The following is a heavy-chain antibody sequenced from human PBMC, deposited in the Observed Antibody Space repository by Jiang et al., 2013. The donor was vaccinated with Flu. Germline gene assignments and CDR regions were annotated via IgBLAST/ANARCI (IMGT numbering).Heavy chain of an antibody. CDR2: IIPILGIA. Sequence: GAEVKKPGSSVKVSCKASGGTFSSYAISWVRQAPGQGLEWMGRIIPILGIANYAQKFQGRVTITADKSTSTAYMELSSLRSEDTAVYYCAREERGGGLLSPAYYFDYWGQGTLVHRLL. CDR1: GGTFSSYA. V-gene: IGHV1-69*04. D-gene: IGHD1-26*01. J-gene: IGHJ4*02. CDR3: AREERGGGLLSPAYYFDY.